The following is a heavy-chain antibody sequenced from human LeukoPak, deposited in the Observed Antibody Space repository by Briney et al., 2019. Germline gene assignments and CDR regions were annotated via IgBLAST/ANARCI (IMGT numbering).Heavy chain of an antibody. V-gene: IGHV4-34*01. J-gene: IGHJ4*02. CDR2: IYHSGST. Sequence: PSETLSLTCAVYGGSFTGYYWTLIRQPPGKGLEWIGEIYHSGSTYYNPSLKSRVTISVDTSKNQFSLKLSSVTAADTAVYYCARRSHYSSSSWISYWGQGTLVTVSS. CDR1: GGSFTGYY. D-gene: IGHD6-6*01. CDR3: ARRSHYSSSSWISY.